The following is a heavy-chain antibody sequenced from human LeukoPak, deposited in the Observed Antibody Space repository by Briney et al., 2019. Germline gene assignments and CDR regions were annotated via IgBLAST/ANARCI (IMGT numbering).Heavy chain of an antibody. D-gene: IGHD3-22*01. J-gene: IGHJ4*02. CDR2: IYHSGNT. V-gene: IGHV4-30-2*03. CDR3: ARHDGYYYDRSGNFDY. Sequence: KPSQTLSLTCAVSGGSISSGDYSWSWIRQPPGKGLEWIGYIYHSGNTYYNPSLKSRVTISVDTSKNQFSLKLSSVTAADTAVYYCARHDGYYYDRSGNFDYWGQGTLVTVSS. CDR1: GGSISSGDYS.